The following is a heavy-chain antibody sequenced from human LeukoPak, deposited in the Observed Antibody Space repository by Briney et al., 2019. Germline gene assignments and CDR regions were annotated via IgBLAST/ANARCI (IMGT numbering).Heavy chain of an antibody. J-gene: IGHJ4*02. D-gene: IGHD1-7*01. CDR2: ISGSGTGT. Sequence: PGGSLRLSCAASGFTFSSYAMSWVRQAPGQGLYWVSAISGSGTGTYYADSVKGRFTISRDNSKNTLYLQMNSLRAEDTAVYYCAKEGGTGTRFDYWGQGTLVTVSS. CDR3: AKEGGTGTRFDY. V-gene: IGHV3-23*01. CDR1: GFTFSSYA.